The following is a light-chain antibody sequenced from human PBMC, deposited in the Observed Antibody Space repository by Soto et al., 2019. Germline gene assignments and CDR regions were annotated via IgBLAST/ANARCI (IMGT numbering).Light chain of an antibody. Sequence: QSVLTQPPSVSGAPGQRVTISCTGSSSNIGARYVHWYLQLPGTAPKLLIYANTNRPSGVPDRFSGSKSGTSASLAITGLQAEYEADYYCQSYDTSLSVVFGGGTQLTVL. CDR2: ANT. CDR3: QSYDTSLSVV. CDR1: SSNIGARY. V-gene: IGLV1-40*01. J-gene: IGLJ2*01.